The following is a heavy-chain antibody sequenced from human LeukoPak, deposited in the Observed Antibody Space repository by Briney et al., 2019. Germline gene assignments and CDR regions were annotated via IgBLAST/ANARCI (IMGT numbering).Heavy chain of an antibody. CDR1: GYTFTSYY. CDR3: ARVGYYYDSSGYYWGYYFDY. CDR2: INPSGGST. D-gene: IGHD3-22*01. J-gene: IGHJ4*02. V-gene: IGHV1-46*01. Sequence: GASVKVSCKASGYTFTSYYMHWVRQAPGQGLEWMGIINPSGGSTSYAQKFQGRVTMTRDMSTSTVYMELSSLRSEDTAVYYCARVGYYYDSSGYYWGYYFDYWGQGTLVTVSS.